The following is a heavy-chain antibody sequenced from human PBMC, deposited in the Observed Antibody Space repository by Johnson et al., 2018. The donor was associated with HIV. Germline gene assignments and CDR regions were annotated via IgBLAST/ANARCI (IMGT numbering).Heavy chain of an antibody. CDR2: ISGCGGST. D-gene: IGHD3-16*01. CDR1: GFTFSSYA. J-gene: IGHJ3*02. CDR3: AREEGSGEPPNAFDI. V-gene: IGHV3-23*04. Sequence: VQLVESGGGLVQPGGSLRLSCAASGFTFSSYAMHWVRQAPGKGLEWVSAISGCGGSTYYADSVKGRFTISRDNSKKTLQLQMSSLRAEDTAVYYCAREEGSGEPPNAFDIWGQGTMVTVSS.